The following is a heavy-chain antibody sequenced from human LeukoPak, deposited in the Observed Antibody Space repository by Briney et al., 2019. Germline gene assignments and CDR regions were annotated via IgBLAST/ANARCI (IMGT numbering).Heavy chain of an antibody. V-gene: IGHV4-31*03. CDR1: GGSISDAAYY. CDR2: IYFSGST. Sequence: SQTLSLTCTVSGGSISDAAYYWSWIRQHPGEGLEWIGYIYFSGSTSYNPSLKSRVTISLDTSKNQFSLKLTSVTAADTAVYYCARDFDYWGQGTLVTVSS. J-gene: IGHJ4*02. CDR3: ARDFDY.